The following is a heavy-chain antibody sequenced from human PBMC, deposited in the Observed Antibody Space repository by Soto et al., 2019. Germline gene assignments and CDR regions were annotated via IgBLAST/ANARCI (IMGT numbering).Heavy chain of an antibody. CDR2: ISGSGGST. D-gene: IGHD3-22*01. V-gene: IGHV3-23*01. Sequence: GSLRLSCAASGFTCSSYAMSWVRQAPGKGLEWVSAISGSGGSTYYADSVKGRFTISRDNSKNTLYLQMNSLRAEDTAVYYCAKDQYYYDSSGYDDALDIWGHGTTVTVS. J-gene: IGHJ3*02. CDR3: AKDQYYYDSSGYDDALDI. CDR1: GFTCSSYA.